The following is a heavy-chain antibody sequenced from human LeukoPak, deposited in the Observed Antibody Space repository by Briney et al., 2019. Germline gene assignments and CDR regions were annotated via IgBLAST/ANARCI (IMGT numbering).Heavy chain of an antibody. CDR2: INEDGKIR. J-gene: IGHJ4*02. D-gene: IGHD3-9*01. V-gene: IGHV3-74*01. Sequence: GGSLRLSCAASRFTLARYWVHWVRQAPGKGLVWVARINEDGKIRDYADSVKGRFTISRDNGKDTVYLQMNSLRVEDTAVYYCARDPLRYLRVGHYDYWGQGTLVAVSS. CDR1: RFTLARYW. CDR3: ARDPLRYLRVGHYDY.